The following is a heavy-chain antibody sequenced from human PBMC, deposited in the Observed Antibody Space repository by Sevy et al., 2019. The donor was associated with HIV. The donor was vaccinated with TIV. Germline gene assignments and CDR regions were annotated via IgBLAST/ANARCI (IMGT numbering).Heavy chain of an antibody. CDR1: GGTFSSYA. CDR3: ARGITSMFGGGYYFDY. Sequence: ASVKVSCKASGGTFSSYAISWVRQAPGQGLEWMGGIIPSFGTANYAQKFQGRVTITADESTSTTYMELSSLRSEDTAVYFCARGITSMFGGGYYFDYWGQGTLVTVSS. J-gene: IGHJ4*02. V-gene: IGHV1-69*13. D-gene: IGHD5-18*01. CDR2: IIPSFGTA.